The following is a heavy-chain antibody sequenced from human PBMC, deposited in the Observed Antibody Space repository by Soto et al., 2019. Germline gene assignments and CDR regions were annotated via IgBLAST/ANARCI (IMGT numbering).Heavy chain of an antibody. J-gene: IGHJ4*02. CDR2: IIPILGIA. D-gene: IGHD2-8*01. CDR3: ASQPAYCTNGVCYPFDY. CDR1: GGTFSSYT. Sequence: GASVKVSCKASGGTFSSYTISWVRQAPGQGLEWMGRIIPILGIANYAQKFQGRVTITADKSTSTAYMELSSLRSEDTAVYYCASQPAYCTNGVCYPFDYWGQGTLVTVSS. V-gene: IGHV1-69*02.